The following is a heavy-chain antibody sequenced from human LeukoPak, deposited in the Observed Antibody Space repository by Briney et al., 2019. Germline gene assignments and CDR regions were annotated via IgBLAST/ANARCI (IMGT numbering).Heavy chain of an antibody. Sequence: PGGSLRLSCVASGFTFTDYAMNWVRQAPGKGLEWVASTKGNGGSTNYTDSVKDRFTISRDNSKNTVYLQMHSLRADDTAVYYCAKGSYYYDTSGYFDSWGHGALVTVSS. D-gene: IGHD3-22*01. CDR1: GFTFTDYA. CDR2: TKGNGGST. J-gene: IGHJ4*01. V-gene: IGHV3-23*01. CDR3: AKGSYYYDTSGYFDS.